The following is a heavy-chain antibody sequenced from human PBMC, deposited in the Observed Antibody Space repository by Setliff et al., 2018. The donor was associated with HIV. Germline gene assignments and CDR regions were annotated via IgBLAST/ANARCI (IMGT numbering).Heavy chain of an antibody. J-gene: IGHJ5*02. CDR3: ARGSLGAGRRRPFDP. Sequence: SETLSLTCSVSGGSISSSSDYWGWIRQPPGKGLEWIGSIYYSGSIYYNPSLKSRVTISVDTPNNHFSLNLNSVTAADTAVYYCARGSLGAGRRRPFDPWGQGTLVTVSS. V-gene: IGHV4-39*02. CDR1: GGSISSSSDY. D-gene: IGHD6-25*01. CDR2: IYYSGSI.